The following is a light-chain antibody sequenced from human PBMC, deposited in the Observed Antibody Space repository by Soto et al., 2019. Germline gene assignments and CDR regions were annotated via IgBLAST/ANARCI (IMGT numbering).Light chain of an antibody. J-gene: IGLJ2*01. CDR2: YDD. V-gene: IGLV1-36*01. CDR3: AAWDDNLNGVV. CDR1: SSNIGNHP. Sequence: QSVLTQPPSVSEAPRQRVTISCSGSSSNIGNHPVNWYQQLPGKAPKLLIYYDDLLPSGVSDRFSGYKYGTSASLAISGLQSEDEAEYYCAAWDDNLNGVVFGGGTKVTVL.